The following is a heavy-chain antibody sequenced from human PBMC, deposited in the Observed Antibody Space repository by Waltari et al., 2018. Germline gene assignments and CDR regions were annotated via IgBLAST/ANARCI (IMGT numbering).Heavy chain of an antibody. J-gene: IGHJ5*02. CDR3: ARGASSSSWYLNNWFDP. V-gene: IGHV4-59*01. Sequence: QVQLQESGPGLVKPSETLSLTCTVSGGAIRSYYWSWIRQPPGKGLEWLGYIYYSGSTNYNPSLEGRVTRSGETSKNQFSLKLSSVTAADTAVYYCARGASSSSWYLNNWFDPWGQGTLVTVSS. CDR1: GGAIRSYY. D-gene: IGHD6-13*01. CDR2: IYYSGST.